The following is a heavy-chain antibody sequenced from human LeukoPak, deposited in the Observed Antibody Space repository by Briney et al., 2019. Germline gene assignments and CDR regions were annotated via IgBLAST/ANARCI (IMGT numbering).Heavy chain of an antibody. Sequence: GASVKVSCKASGGTFSSYAISWVRQAPGQGLEWMGGIIPIFGTANYAQKFQGRVTITADESTSTAYMELSSLRSEDTAVYYCARRGYGDYYYYGMDVWGQGTTVTVSS. CDR2: IIPIFGTA. CDR3: ARRGYGDYYYYGMDV. D-gene: IGHD4-17*01. V-gene: IGHV1-69*13. CDR1: GGTFSSYA. J-gene: IGHJ6*02.